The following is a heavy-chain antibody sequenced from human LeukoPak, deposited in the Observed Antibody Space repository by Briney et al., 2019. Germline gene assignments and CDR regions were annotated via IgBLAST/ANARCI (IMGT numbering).Heavy chain of an antibody. CDR3: ARHLAAVAGTFDY. CDR2: IYHGDSDP. J-gene: IGHJ4*02. V-gene: IGHV5-51*01. CDR1: EYSSTTHW. Sequence: GESLKISCKGSEYSSTTHWIGWVRQMPGKGLELMGIIYHGDSDPRYGPSFQGQVTISADESFSTAYLQWSSLKASDTAMYYCARHLAAVAGTFDYWGQGTLVTVSS. D-gene: IGHD6-19*01.